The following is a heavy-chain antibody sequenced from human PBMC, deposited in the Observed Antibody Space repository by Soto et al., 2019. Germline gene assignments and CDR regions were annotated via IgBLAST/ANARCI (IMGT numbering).Heavy chain of an antibody. D-gene: IGHD5-18*01. CDR3: ARGGGYSYGYYYGMDV. Sequence: SVKVSCKASGGTFSIYAISWVLQAPGQGLEWMGGIIPIFGTANYAQKFQGRVTITADESTSTAYMELSSLRSEDTAVYYCARGGGYSYGYYYGMDVWGQGTTVTVSS. CDR2: IIPIFGTA. J-gene: IGHJ6*02. CDR1: GGTFSIYA. V-gene: IGHV1-69*13.